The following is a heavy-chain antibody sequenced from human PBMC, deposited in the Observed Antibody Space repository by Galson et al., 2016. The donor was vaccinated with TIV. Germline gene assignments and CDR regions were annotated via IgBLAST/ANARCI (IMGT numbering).Heavy chain of an antibody. CDR1: GYTFSYYG. CDR3: ARDRGSMTMILVVDYYYGMDV. CDR2: ISGHTGNT. J-gene: IGHJ6*02. V-gene: IGHV1-18*01. D-gene: IGHD3-22*01. Sequence: SVKVSCKASGYTFSYYGISWVRRAPGQGLEWMGWISGHTGNTDYARKFQGRLLMTTDTSTGTAFMELRSLTSDDTAVYYCARDRGSMTMILVVDYYYGMDVWGQGTTVTVSS.